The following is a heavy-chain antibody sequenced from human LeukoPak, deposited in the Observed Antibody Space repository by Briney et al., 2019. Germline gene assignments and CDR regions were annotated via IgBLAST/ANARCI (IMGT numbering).Heavy chain of an antibody. D-gene: IGHD2-15*01. CDR3: ATGFSAASHDGY. CDR2: IIQTSGGGTA. CDR1: GSTFSGAR. V-gene: IGHV3-15*01. Sequence: GGSLRLSCAASGSTFSGARMTWVRQAPGKGLGWVGRIIQTSGGGTAEYAAPVKGRFTISRDDSRNTLYLQMDSLKTEDTAVYYCATGFSAASHDGYWGQGTLVAVSS. J-gene: IGHJ4*02.